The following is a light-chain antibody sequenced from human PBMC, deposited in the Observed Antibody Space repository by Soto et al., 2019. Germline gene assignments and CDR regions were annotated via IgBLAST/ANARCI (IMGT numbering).Light chain of an antibody. J-gene: IGLJ2*01. CDR2: EVT. CDR3: TSFSSSTTPVV. Sequence: QSALTQTASVSGSPGQSITISCTGTSSDVGRYDYVSWYQQLPGTVPKVLIYEVTKRPSGVSDRFSGSKSGNAASLTISGLQTEDEADYYCTSFSSSTTPVVFGGGTKLTVL. V-gene: IGLV2-14*01. CDR1: SSDVGRYDY.